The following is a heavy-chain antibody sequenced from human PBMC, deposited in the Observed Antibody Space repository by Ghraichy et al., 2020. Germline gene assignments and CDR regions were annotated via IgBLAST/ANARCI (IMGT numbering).Heavy chain of an antibody. J-gene: IGHJ4*02. CDR3: ATRDGSFGY. V-gene: IGHV3-7*01. Sequence: LSLTCAASGFTFSSYWMSWVRQAPGKGLEWVANIKQDGSEKYYVDSVKGRFTISRDNGENSLYLQMNSLRAEDTAVYWCATRDGSFGYWGQGTLVTVSS. D-gene: IGHD3-10*01. CDR2: IKQDGSEK. CDR1: GFTFSSYW.